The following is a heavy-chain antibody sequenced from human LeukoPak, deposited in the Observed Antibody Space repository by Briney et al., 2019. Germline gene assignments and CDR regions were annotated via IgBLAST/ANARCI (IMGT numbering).Heavy chain of an antibody. V-gene: IGHV3-48*02. CDR1: GSTFSSYS. Sequence: PGGSLRLSCAASGSTFSSYSMNWVRQAPGKGLEWASHITASGTAMFYADSVKGRFTISRDNAKNSLYLQMNSLRDEDTAVYYCASSGSYRFDYWGQGTLVTVSS. CDR2: ITASGTAM. CDR3: ASSGSYRFDY. J-gene: IGHJ4*02. D-gene: IGHD1-26*01.